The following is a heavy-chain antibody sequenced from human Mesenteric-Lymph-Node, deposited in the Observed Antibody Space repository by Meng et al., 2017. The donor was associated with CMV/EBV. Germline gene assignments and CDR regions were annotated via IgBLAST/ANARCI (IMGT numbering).Heavy chain of an antibody. CDR2: ISYDGSNK. Sequence: GGSLRLSCAASGFTFSSYAMHWVRQAPGKGLEWVAVISYDGSNKYYADSVKGRFTISRDNSKNTLYLQMNSLRAEDTAVYYCARPGGGYQVWGQGTLVTVSS. CDR1: GFTFSSYA. J-gene: IGHJ4*02. CDR3: ARPGGGYQV. V-gene: IGHV3-30-3*01. D-gene: IGHD1-26*01.